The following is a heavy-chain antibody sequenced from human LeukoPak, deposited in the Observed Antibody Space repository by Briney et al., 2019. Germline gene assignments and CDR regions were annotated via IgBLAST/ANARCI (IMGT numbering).Heavy chain of an antibody. CDR1: GYTFTGYY. CDR3: ARDKIYDRVLRFGHYMDV. Sequence: GASVKVSCKASGYTFTGYYMHWVRQAPGQGLERMGWINPNSGGTNYAQKFQGRVTMTRDTSISTAYMELSRLRSDDTAVYYCARDKIYDRVLRFGHYMDVWGKGTTVTVSS. J-gene: IGHJ6*03. D-gene: IGHD3-3*01. CDR2: INPNSGGT. V-gene: IGHV1-2*02.